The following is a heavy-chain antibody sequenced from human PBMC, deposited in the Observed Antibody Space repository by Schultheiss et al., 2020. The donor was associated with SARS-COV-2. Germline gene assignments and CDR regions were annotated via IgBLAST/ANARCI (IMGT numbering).Heavy chain of an antibody. CDR1: GFTFSNFA. CDR3: VRGVGDASTNTILNAFDI. Sequence: GGSLRLSCAASGFTFSNFAMSWVRQAPGKGLEWVSAISGVGSTYYADSVKGRFIISRDNVEKTLFLQMNSLRAEDTAQYYCVRGVGDASTNTILNAFDIWGPGTMVTVSS. CDR2: ISGVGST. J-gene: IGHJ3*02. V-gene: IGHV3-23*01. D-gene: IGHD3-3*01.